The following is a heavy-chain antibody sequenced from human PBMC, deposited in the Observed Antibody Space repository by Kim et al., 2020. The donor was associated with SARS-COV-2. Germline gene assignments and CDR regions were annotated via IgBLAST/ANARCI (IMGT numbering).Heavy chain of an antibody. V-gene: IGHV4-34*01. J-gene: IGHJ4*02. Sequence: NYHPSLKSRVTISVDASKNQFSLKLSSVTAADTAVYYCARGRYSSSPFGYWGQGTLVTVSS. D-gene: IGHD6-13*01. CDR3: ARGRYSSSPFGY.